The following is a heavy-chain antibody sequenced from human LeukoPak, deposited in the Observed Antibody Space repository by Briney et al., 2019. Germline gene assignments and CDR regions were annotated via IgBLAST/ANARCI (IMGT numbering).Heavy chain of an antibody. CDR1: GYTFTGYY. Sequence: ASVKVSCKASGYTFTGYYMHWVRQATGQGLEWMGWMNPNSGNTGYAQKFQGRVTMTRNTSRSTAYMELSSLRSEDTAVYYCAAYCSGGSCSWDAFDIWGQGTMVTVSS. V-gene: IGHV1-8*02. CDR2: MNPNSGNT. D-gene: IGHD2-15*01. J-gene: IGHJ3*02. CDR3: AAYCSGGSCSWDAFDI.